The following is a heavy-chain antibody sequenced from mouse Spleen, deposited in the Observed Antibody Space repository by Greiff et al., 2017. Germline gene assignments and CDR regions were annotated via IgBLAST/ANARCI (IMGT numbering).Heavy chain of an antibody. D-gene: IGHD3-3*01. CDR3: TPGENMGWCVH. J-gene: IGHJ3*01. CDR2: IDPENGDT. V-gene: IGHV14-4*01. CDR1: GFNIKDDY. Sequence: VQLQQSGAELVRPGASVKLSCTASGFNIKDDYMHWVKQRPEQGLEWIGWIDPENGDTEYASKFQGKATITADTSSNTAYLQLRSLTSEDTAVFYCTPGENMGWCVHWGEERLFTVSA.